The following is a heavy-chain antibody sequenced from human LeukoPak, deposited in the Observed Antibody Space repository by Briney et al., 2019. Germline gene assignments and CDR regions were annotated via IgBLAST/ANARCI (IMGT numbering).Heavy chain of an antibody. CDR3: ARDSGSSSAVDY. V-gene: IGHV3-64*01. D-gene: IGHD3-10*01. J-gene: IGHJ4*02. CDR2: ISSNGGST. Sequence: PGGSLRLSCTASGFSFSSYAMYWVRQAPGKGLECVSAISSNGGSTYYANSVKGRFTISRDNSKNTLYLQMGSLRVEDVAVYYCARDSGSSSAVDYWGQGALVTVSS. CDR1: GFSFSSYA.